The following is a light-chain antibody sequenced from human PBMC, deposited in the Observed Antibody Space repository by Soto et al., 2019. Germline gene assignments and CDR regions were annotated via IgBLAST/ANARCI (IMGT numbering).Light chain of an antibody. CDR1: QSVSSSY. CDR3: QQRSNWPT. V-gene: IGKV3D-20*02. J-gene: IGKJ5*01. Sequence: EIVLTQSPGTLSLSPGERATLSCRASQSVSSSYLAWYQQKPGQAPRLLIYAASIRATGIPARFSGSGSGTDFTLTISSLEPEDFAVYFCQQRSNWPTFGQGTRLEI. CDR2: AAS.